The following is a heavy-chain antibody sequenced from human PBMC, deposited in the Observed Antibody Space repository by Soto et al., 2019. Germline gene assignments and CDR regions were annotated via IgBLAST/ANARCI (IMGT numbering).Heavy chain of an antibody. CDR1: GGSISSSSYY. J-gene: IGHJ4*02. D-gene: IGHD3-10*01. Sequence: SETLSLTCTVSGGSISSSSYYWGWIRQPPGKGLEWIGSIYYSGSTYYNPSLKSRVTISVDTSKNQFSLKLSSVTAADTAVYYCARQSVAMVRGYFDYWGQGTLVTVSS. CDR2: IYYSGST. V-gene: IGHV4-39*01. CDR3: ARQSVAMVRGYFDY.